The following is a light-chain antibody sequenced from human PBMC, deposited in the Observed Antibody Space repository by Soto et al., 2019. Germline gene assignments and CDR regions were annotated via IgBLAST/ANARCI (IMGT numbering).Light chain of an antibody. CDR1: HNIERW. Sequence: IQMTQSPSTLSASVGDRVTITCRASHNIERWMAWYQQKPGKAPSLLIFDASTLHSGVPSRFSGSGSGTYFTLTISSLQPDDFATYYCQQFAISTTFGQGTKVEVK. V-gene: IGKV1-5*01. CDR3: QQFAISTT. CDR2: DAS. J-gene: IGKJ1*01.